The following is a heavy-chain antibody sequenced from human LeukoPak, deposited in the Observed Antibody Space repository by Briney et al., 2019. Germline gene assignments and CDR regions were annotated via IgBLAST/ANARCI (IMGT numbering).Heavy chain of an antibody. CDR1: GLTFSSYT. CDR2: ITGTGGST. V-gene: IGHV3-23*01. D-gene: IGHD1-26*01. CDR3: AKELYTGSYFTSDY. Sequence: GGSLRLSCAASGLTFSSYTMSWVSQAPGKGLEWVSAITGTGGSTFYAGSVRGRFTISRDNPKNTLYLQMNSLRAEDTAVYYCAKELYTGSYFTSDYWGQGTLVTVSS. J-gene: IGHJ4*02.